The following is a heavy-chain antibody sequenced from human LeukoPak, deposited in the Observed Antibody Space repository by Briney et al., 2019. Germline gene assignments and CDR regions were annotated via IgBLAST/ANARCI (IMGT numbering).Heavy chain of an antibody. V-gene: IGHV4-34*01. D-gene: IGHD2-2*01. CDR3: ARGGIPAAMGVDY. J-gene: IGHJ4*02. Sequence: PLETLSLTCAVYGGSFSGYYWSWIRQPPGKGLEWIGEINHSGSTNYNPSLKSRVTISVDTSKNQFSLKLSSVTAADTAVYYCARGGIPAAMGVDYWGQGTLVTVSS. CDR2: INHSGST. CDR1: GGSFSGYY.